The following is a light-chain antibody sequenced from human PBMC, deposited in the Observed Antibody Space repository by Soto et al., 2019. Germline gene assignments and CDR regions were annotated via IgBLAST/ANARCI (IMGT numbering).Light chain of an antibody. J-gene: IGLJ1*01. CDR3: AAWDDSLNGFYV. Sequence: QSALTQRPSASGTPGQRVTISCSGGSSNIGTNSVNWYQQLPGRAPKLLIYNNDLRPSGVPDRFSGSKSGTSASLAISGLQSEDEADYYCAAWDDSLNGFYVFGIGTKVTVL. V-gene: IGLV1-44*01. CDR1: SSNIGTNS. CDR2: NND.